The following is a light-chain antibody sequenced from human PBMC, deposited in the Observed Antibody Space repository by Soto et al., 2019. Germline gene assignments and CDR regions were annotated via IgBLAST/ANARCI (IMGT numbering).Light chain of an antibody. V-gene: IGKV3-15*01. J-gene: IGKJ1*01. Sequence: EILLTQSPAPLAVSPGERVTLSCRSSESVDINLTWYQQKPGQAPSLLIYGASTRATDMPGTFSGRGSGTEFTLTICSLQSEDFAVYYCQQYKNWRRTFGKVTNVDIK. CDR3: QQYKNWRRT. CDR1: ESVDIN. CDR2: GAS.